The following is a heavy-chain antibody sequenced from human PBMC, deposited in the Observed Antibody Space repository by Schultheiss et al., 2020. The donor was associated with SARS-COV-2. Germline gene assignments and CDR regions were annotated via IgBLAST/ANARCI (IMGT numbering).Heavy chain of an antibody. CDR2: ARNKANSYTT. CDR1: GFTFSSYE. V-gene: IGHV3-72*01. J-gene: IGHJ4*02. D-gene: IGHD3-3*01. Sequence: GGSLRLSCAASGFTFSSYEMNWVRQAPGKGLEWVGRARNKANSYTTDYAASVNGRFTISRDDSKNSLYLQMNSLKTEDTAVYYCARDGGSYWGQGTLVTVSS. CDR3: ARDGGSY.